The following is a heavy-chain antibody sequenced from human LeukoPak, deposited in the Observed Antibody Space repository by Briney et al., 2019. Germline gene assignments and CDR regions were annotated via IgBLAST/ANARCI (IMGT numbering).Heavy chain of an antibody. CDR3: ARHSYGGEAFDI. Sequence: GGSLRLSCAASGFTFSSYAMIWVRQAPGKGLEWASAITASGGSTYYADSVKGRFTISRDNSKNTLHLQMNSLRAEDTAMFYCARHSYGGEAFDIWGQGTMVTVSS. D-gene: IGHD5-18*01. CDR1: GFTFSSYA. CDR2: ITASGGST. J-gene: IGHJ3*02. V-gene: IGHV3-23*01.